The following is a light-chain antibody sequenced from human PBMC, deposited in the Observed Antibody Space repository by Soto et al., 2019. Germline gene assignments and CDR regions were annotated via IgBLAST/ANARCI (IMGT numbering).Light chain of an antibody. CDR1: QSVRSNY. CDR2: GAS. CDR3: QQYGSSPWP. V-gene: IGKV3-20*01. Sequence: EIVLTQSPGTLSLSPGERATLSCRSSQSVRSNYLAWYRQTPGQAPRLLIYGASNRATGIPDRFSGSGSGTDFTLIISRLEPEDFALYYCQQYGSSPWPFGPGTKVEIK. J-gene: IGKJ1*01.